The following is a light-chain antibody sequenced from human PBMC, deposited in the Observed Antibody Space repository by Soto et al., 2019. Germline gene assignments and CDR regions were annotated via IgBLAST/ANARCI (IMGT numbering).Light chain of an antibody. CDR1: QGISSW. V-gene: IGKV1-12*01. CDR3: QQANGFPWT. Sequence: DIQMTQSPSSVSAPVGDRVTISCRASQGISSWLAWYQQKPGKAPKRLIYAASSLQSGVPSRFSGSRFGTDFTLTISSLQPEDFASYFCQQANGFPWTFGQGTRVEIK. J-gene: IGKJ1*01. CDR2: AAS.